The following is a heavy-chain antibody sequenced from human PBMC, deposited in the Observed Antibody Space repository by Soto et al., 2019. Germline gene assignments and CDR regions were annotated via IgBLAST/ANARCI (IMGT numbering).Heavy chain of an antibody. CDR2: IHYSGST. D-gene: IGHD2-8*01. CDR3: ARHEGNGNVWPLDY. Sequence: SETLSLTCTVSGDSIGTTHSYWAWIRQSPGKGLEWIGNIHYSGSTYYMPSLRSRVTLSVDTSKNQFALRLTSVTAEDTAVYYCARHEGNGNVWPLDYWGQGILVTVSS. V-gene: IGHV4-39*01. CDR1: GDSIGTTHSY. J-gene: IGHJ4*02.